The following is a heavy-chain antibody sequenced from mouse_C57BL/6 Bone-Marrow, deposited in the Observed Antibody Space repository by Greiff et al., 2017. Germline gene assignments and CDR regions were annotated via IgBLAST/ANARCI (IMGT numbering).Heavy chain of an antibody. V-gene: IGHV1-81*01. Sequence: VQVVESGAELARPGASVKLSCKASGYTFTSYGISWVKQRPGQGLEWIGEIYPRSGNTYYNEKFKGKATLTADKSSSIAYMELRSLTSEDSAVYFCALITTVVGPYAMDYWGQGTAVTVSS. CDR1: GYTFTSYG. CDR2: IYPRSGNT. J-gene: IGHJ4*01. D-gene: IGHD1-1*01. CDR3: ALITTVVGPYAMDY.